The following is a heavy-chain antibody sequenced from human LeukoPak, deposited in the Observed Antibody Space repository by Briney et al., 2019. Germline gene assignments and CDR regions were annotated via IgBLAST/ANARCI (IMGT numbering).Heavy chain of an antibody. J-gene: IGHJ4*02. CDR1: GFTFSSYG. V-gene: IGHV3-30*18. CDR2: ISYDGSNK. CDR3: AKDGDY. Sequence: PGRSPRLSCAASGFTFSSYGMHWVRQAPGKGLEWVAVISYDGSNKYYADSVKGRFTISRDNSKNTLYLQMNSLRAEDTAVYYCAKDGDYWGQGTLVTVSS.